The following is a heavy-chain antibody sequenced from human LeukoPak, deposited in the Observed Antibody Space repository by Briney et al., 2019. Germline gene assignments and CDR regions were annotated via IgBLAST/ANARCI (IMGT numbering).Heavy chain of an antibody. J-gene: IGHJ6*02. CDR1: GVTFSSYA. CDR3: AQGGSDYYASESYYSRLYGMDV. V-gene: IGHV3-23*01. Sequence: GGSLRLSCEASGVTFSSYAMSWLRQAPGKGLEWVSAISGSGDSTYYADSVKGRFTVSRDNSKNTLYLQMNSLRVEDTAVYYCAQGGSDYYASESYYSRLYGMDVWGQGTTVTVSS. CDR2: ISGSGDST. D-gene: IGHD3-10*01.